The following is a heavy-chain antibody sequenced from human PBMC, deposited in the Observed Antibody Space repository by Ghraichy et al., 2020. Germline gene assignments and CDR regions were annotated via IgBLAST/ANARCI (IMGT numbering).Heavy chain of an antibody. D-gene: IGHD3-3*01. CDR2: INHSGST. V-gene: IGHV4-34*01. CDR1: GGSFSGYY. Sequence: SETLSLTCAVYGGSFSGYYWSWIRQPPGKGLEWFGEINHSGSTNYNPSLKSRVTISVDTSKNQFSLKLSSVTAADTAVYYCARDRAVIFWSGYYTRFDYWGQGTLVTVSS. CDR3: ARDRAVIFWSGYYTRFDY. J-gene: IGHJ4*02.